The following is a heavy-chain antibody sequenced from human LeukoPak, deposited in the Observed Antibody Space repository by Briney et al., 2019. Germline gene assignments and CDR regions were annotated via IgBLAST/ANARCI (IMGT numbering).Heavy chain of an antibody. J-gene: IGHJ4*02. CDR3: ARDQDAGGAFDY. D-gene: IGHD2-15*01. V-gene: IGHV3-21*01. CDR2: ISSSSSYI. Sequence: GGSLRLSCAASGFSFSAHSLNWVRQAPGKGLEWVSSISSSSSYIYYADSVKGRFTISRDNAKNSLYLQMNSLRAEDTAVYYCARDQDAGGAFDYWGQGTLVTVSS. CDR1: GFSFSAHS.